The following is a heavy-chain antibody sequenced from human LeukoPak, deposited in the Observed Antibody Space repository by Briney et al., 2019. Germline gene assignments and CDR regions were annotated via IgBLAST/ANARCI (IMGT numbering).Heavy chain of an antibody. Sequence: GGSLRLSCAASGFTFSSYAMSWVRQAAGTGLEGVSAFSGSGVITYYAVSVNGRFTISRDNSKNTLYLQMNSLRAEDTAVYYCAKVPRGRCSGGSCYSSHYYYYMDVWGKGTTVTVSS. D-gene: IGHD2-15*01. J-gene: IGHJ6*03. CDR3: AKVPRGRCSGGSCYSSHYYYYMDV. V-gene: IGHV3-23*01. CDR2: FSGSGVIT. CDR1: GFTFSSYA.